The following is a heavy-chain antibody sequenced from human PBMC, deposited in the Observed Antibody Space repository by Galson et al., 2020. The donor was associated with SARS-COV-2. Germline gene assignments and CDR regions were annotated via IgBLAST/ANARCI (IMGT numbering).Heavy chain of an antibody. D-gene: IGHD3-3*01. CDR3: ARDTSATIFGWCDP. CDR1: GYTFTNYD. V-gene: IGHV1-8*01. Sequence: ASVKVSCKASGYTFTNYDINWVRQATGQGLEWMGWMNPKSGNTGYVQKFQGRVTMTRDTSINTVYMELSSLRSEDTAVYYCARDTSATIFGWCDPWGQGTLVTVSS. J-gene: IGHJ5*02. CDR2: MNPKSGNT.